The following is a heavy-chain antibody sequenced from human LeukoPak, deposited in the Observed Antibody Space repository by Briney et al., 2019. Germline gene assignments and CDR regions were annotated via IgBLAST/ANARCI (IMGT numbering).Heavy chain of an antibody. CDR2: VSESGSNT. CDR3: AKLVWRASAYYFDY. CDR1: GFTFSSYA. Sequence: PGGSLRLSCAASGFTFSSYAMSWVRQAPGKGLEWVSAVSESGSNTYYADSVKGRFTIPRDNSKNTLYLQMNGLTAEDTAIYYCAKLVWRASAYYFDYWGQGTLVTVSS. J-gene: IGHJ4*02. V-gene: IGHV3-23*01. D-gene: IGHD3-3*01.